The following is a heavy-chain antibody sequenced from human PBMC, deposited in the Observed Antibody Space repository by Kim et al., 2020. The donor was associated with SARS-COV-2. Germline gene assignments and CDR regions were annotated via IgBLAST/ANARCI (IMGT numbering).Heavy chain of an antibody. Sequence: SETLSLTCTVSGDSIHNYYFNWIRKSPGKGLEWIGSFYNSGNTEYNPSLKSRLTISVDTSKNSFSLRLTSVTAADTAVYYCAGGPTYVGFDPWGQGTLVT. V-gene: IGHV4-4*07. J-gene: IGHJ5*02. CDR1: GDSIHNYY. D-gene: IGHD2-15*01. CDR2: FYNSGNT. CDR3: AGGPTYVGFDP.